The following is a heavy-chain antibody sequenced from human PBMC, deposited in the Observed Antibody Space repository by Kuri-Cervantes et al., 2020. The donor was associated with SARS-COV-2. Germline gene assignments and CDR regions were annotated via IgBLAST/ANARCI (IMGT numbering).Heavy chain of an antibody. CDR2: ISYDGSSK. J-gene: IGHJ6*02. CDR1: GFTFSSYA. CDR3: ASQYCNGGSCYSGYYYGMDV. D-gene: IGHD2-15*01. V-gene: IGHV3-30-3*01. Sequence: GESLKISCAASGFTFSSYAMHWVRQAPGKGLEWVAVISYDGSSKYYADSVKGRFTISRDNSKNTLYLQMNSLRAEDTAVYYCASQYCNGGSCYSGYYYGMDVWGQGTTVTVSS.